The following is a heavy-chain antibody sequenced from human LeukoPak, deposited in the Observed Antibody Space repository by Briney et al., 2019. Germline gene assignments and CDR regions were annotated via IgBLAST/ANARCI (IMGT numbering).Heavy chain of an antibody. Sequence: SETLSLTCAAYGGSFSGYYWTYIRQPPGKGLEWIGEINNGGTTNYNPSLKSRVTISVDASKNQFSLKLSSVTAADTALYYCARRRTTRAFDIWGQGTMVTVSS. J-gene: IGHJ3*02. CDR1: GGSFSGYY. V-gene: IGHV4-34*01. D-gene: IGHD4-11*01. CDR3: ARRRTTRAFDI. CDR2: INNGGTT.